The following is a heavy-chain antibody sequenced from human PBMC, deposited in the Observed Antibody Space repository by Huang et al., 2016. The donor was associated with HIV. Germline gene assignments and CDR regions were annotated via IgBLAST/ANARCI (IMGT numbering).Heavy chain of an antibody. CDR2: FVPLFCTP. CDR3: ARVRRHSGNSGLIDF. CDR1: AGALTSHS. V-gene: IGHV1-69*13. D-gene: IGHD6-19*01. J-gene: IGHJ4*02. Sequence: QVHLVQSGAEVREPGSSVEVSCTSSAGALTSHSITWVRQAPGHGLERVGTFVPLFCTPNYAQKFLGRLSFRADESTGAVYMKLARLKSEDTAIYFCARVRRHSGNSGLIDFWGQGTLVTVTS.